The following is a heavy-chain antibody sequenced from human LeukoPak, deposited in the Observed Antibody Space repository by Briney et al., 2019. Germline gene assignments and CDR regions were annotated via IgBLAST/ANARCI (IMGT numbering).Heavy chain of an antibody. CDR1: GGSISSYY. CDR3: ARHGLTDYYGSGTFDS. Sequence: SETLSLTCTVSGGSISSYYWSWIRQPPGKGLEWIGYIYYSGSTNYNPSLKSRVTISVDTSKNQFSLKLSSVTAADTAVYYCARHGLTDYYGSGTFDSWGQGTLVTVSS. D-gene: IGHD3-10*01. CDR2: IYYSGST. V-gene: IGHV4-59*01. J-gene: IGHJ4*02.